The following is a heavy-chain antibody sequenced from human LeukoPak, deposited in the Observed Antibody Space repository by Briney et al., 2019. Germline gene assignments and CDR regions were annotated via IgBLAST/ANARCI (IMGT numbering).Heavy chain of an antibody. CDR2: IKQDGGEK. D-gene: IGHD2-15*01. Sequence: GSLRLSCAASGFTFSSYWMSWVRQAPGKGLEWVANIKQDGGEKYYVDSVKGRFTISRDNAKNSLYLQMNSLRAEDTAVYYCARDLRDCSGGSCYFNWFDPWGQGTLVTVSS. CDR3: ARDLRDCSGGSCYFNWFDP. J-gene: IGHJ5*02. V-gene: IGHV3-7*01. CDR1: GFTFSSYW.